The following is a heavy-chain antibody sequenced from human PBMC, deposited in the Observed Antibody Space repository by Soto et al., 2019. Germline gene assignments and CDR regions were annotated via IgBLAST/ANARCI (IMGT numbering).Heavy chain of an antibody. CDR1: GFTFSSYW. J-gene: IGHJ4*02. D-gene: IGHD4-17*01. CDR2: IRGGGTKK. Sequence: PGGSLRLSCAASGFTFSSYWMSWVRQAPGKGLEWVSNIRGGGTKKYYADSVKGRFAISRDNSKNTLYLQMNSLRADDTAVYYCAKAYGNYADFDYWGQGTLVTVSS. V-gene: IGHV3-23*01. CDR3: AKAYGNYADFDY.